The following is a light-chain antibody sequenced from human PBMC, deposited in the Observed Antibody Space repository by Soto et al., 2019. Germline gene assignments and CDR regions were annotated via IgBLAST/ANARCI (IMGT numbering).Light chain of an antibody. CDR1: QSVSSN. V-gene: IGKV3-15*01. J-gene: IGKJ1*01. Sequence: EIGVAPSPTPPSCSRGEKATLSLRACQSVSSNLAWYQQKPGQAPRLLIYGASTRATGIPARFSGSGSGTEFTLTISSLQSQDCAVYYCQQYKNWPWTFGQGTKVDIK. CDR3: QQYKNWPWT. CDR2: GAS.